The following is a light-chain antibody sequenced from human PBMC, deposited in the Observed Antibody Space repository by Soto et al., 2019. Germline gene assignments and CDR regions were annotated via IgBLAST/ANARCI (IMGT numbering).Light chain of an antibody. CDR1: QSVSSSY. CDR3: QQYGSLIT. Sequence: SVLTLSPGTLSLSLGERVTHSSRASQSVSSSYLAWYQQKPGQALRLLIYGASSRATGIADRFSGSGSGTDFTLTISRLEPEDFAVYYCQQYGSLITFGQGTRLEIK. J-gene: IGKJ5*01. CDR2: GAS. V-gene: IGKV3-20*01.